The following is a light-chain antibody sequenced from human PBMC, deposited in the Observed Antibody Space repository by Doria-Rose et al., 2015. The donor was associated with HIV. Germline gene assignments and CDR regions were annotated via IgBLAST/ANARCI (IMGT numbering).Light chain of an antibody. CDR2: WAS. CDR1: QSLLYTSKHY. Sequence: DIRMTQSPESLGMSLGERATLNCKSNQSLLYTSKHYLAWYQQQPGQPPQLLIYWASTRQSGVPARFSGSGSGTDFTLTISSLEAEDVAVYYCQQYYDTPSFGPGTTVDIK. V-gene: IGKV4-1*01. J-gene: IGKJ3*01. CDR3: QQYYDTPS.